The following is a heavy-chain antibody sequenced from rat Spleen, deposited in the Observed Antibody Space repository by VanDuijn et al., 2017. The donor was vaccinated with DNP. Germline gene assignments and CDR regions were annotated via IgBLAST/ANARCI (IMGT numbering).Heavy chain of an antibody. CDR3: ARGGLWLDY. Sequence: EVQLVESGGGLVQPGRSLKLSCVVSGFTFRNYYMAWVRQAPGKGLEWVATITYDGSSSHYRDSVKGRFIISRNNAKSTLYLQVNSLRSEDTATYYCARGGLWLDYWGQGVTVTVSS. D-gene: IGHD3-2*01. J-gene: IGHJ2*01. CDR2: ITYDGSSS. CDR1: GFTFRNYY. V-gene: IGHV5-7*01.